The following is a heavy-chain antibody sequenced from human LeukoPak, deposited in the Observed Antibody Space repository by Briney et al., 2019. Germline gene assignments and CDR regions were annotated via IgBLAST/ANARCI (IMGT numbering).Heavy chain of an antibody. CDR3: ARDRLVQLDRHWFDP. Sequence: SETLSLTCTVSGYSISSGYYWGWIRQPPGKGLEWIGSNYHSGSTYYNPSLKSRVTISVDTSKNQFSLKLSSVTAADTAVYYCARDRLVQLDRHWFDPWGQGTLVTVSS. J-gene: IGHJ5*02. CDR1: GYSISSGYY. D-gene: IGHD1-1*01. V-gene: IGHV4-38-2*02. CDR2: NYHSGST.